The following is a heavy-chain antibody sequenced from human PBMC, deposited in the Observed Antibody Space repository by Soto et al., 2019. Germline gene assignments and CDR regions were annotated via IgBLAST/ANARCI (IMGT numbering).Heavy chain of an antibody. J-gene: IGHJ6*02. CDR3: ARDKHSGSYYYYFYGMDV. Sequence: ASVKVSCKASGGTFSSYTISWVRQAPGQGLEWMGRIIPILGIANYAQKFQGRVTITADKSTSTAYMELSSLRSEDTAVYYCARDKHSGSYYYYFYGMDVWGQGTRVTVSS. D-gene: IGHD1-26*01. CDR1: GGTFSSYT. CDR2: IIPILGIA. V-gene: IGHV1-69*04.